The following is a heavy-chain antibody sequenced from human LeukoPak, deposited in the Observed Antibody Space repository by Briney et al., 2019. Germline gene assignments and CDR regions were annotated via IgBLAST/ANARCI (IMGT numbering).Heavy chain of an antibody. V-gene: IGHV4-4*07. D-gene: IGHD3-22*01. CDR1: GGSIINYY. CDR3: ARLKYYDSTGYSPGYYMDV. CDR2: IYVTGST. J-gene: IGHJ6*03. Sequence: SETLSLTCTVSGGSIINYYWSWIRQPAGTGLEWVGRIYVTGSTIYNPSLQSRLSMSVDTSKNQFSLRLTSVTAADTAVYYCARLKYYDSTGYSPGYYMDVWGKGITVAVSS.